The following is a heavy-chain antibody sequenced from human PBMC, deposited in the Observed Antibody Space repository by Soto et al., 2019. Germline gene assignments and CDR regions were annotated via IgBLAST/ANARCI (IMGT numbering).Heavy chain of an antibody. CDR3: ARVGSSWYFDY. CDR1: GGTFSSYA. D-gene: IGHD6-13*01. J-gene: IGHJ4*02. CDR2: ITPIFGTA. V-gene: IGHV1-69*06. Sequence: SVKVSCKASGGTFSSYAISWVRQAPGQGLEWMGGITPIFGTANYAQKFQGRVTITADKSTSTAYMELSSLRSEDTAVYYCARVGSSWYFDYWGQGTLVTVSS.